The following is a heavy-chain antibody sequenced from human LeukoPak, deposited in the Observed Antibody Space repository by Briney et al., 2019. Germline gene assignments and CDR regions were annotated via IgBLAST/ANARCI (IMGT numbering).Heavy chain of an antibody. CDR2: INPSGGST. Sequence: EASVKVSCKASGYTFTSYYMHWVRQAPGQGLEWMGIINPSGGSTSYAQKFQGRVTMTRDTSTSTVYMEPSSLRSEDTAVYYCARVLGGPSLGYSSSWYYFDYWGQGTLVTVSS. V-gene: IGHV1-46*01. CDR3: ARVLGGPSLGYSSSWYYFDY. J-gene: IGHJ4*02. CDR1: GYTFTSYY. D-gene: IGHD6-13*01.